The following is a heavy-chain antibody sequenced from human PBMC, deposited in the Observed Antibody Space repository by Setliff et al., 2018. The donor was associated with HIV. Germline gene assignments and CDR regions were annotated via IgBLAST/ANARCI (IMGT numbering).Heavy chain of an antibody. V-gene: IGHV1-2*06. J-gene: IGHJ3*02. CDR2: INPKSGGT. Sequence: ASVKVSCKASGYTFTGYYMHWVRQAPGQGPEWLGRINPKSGGTRYAQKFQGRVSMTRDTAISTAYMELSRLRSDDPAVYYCARLPFITIFGVLNGDDGFDIWGQGTMVTVS. CDR1: GYTFTGYY. CDR3: ARLPFITIFGVLNGDDGFDI. D-gene: IGHD3-3*01.